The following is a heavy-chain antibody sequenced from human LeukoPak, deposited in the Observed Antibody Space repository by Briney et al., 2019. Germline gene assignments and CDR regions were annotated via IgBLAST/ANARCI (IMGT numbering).Heavy chain of an antibody. Sequence: PGGPLRLSCAASGFTFSSYWMHWVRQAPGKGLEWVAVISYDGSNEYYPDSVKGRFTISRDNSKNTLYLQMNSLRAEDTAVYYCARDSSGSYNWFDPWGQGTLVTVSS. D-gene: IGHD6-19*01. CDR1: GFTFSSYW. CDR2: ISYDGSNE. CDR3: ARDSSGSYNWFDP. J-gene: IGHJ5*02. V-gene: IGHV3-30*03.